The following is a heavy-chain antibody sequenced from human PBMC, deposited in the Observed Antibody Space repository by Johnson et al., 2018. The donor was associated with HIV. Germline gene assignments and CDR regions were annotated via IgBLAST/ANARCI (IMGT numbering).Heavy chain of an antibody. V-gene: IGHV3-30-3*01. CDR1: GFTFNSYA. D-gene: IGHD1-26*01. CDR3: ARDKVDDAFDI. Sequence: MQLVESGGGVVQPGRSLRLFCAASGFTFNSYAMHWVRPAPGKGLEWVAVISYDGSNKYYADSVKGRFTISRDNSKNTLYLQMNSLRAEDTAVYYCARDKVDDAFDIWGQGTMVTVSS. CDR2: ISYDGSNK. J-gene: IGHJ3*02.